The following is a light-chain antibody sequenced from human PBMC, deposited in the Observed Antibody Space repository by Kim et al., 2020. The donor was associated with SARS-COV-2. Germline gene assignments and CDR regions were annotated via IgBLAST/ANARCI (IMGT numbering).Light chain of an antibody. CDR1: QTVGRNY. V-gene: IGKV3-20*01. Sequence: ENVLTQSPGTLSLFPGERATLSGRASQTVGRNYLAWYQQKPGQAPRLLIHGASTRATGIPDRFSGSGSGTDFSLTISRLEPEDFTVYYCQQYPSDPNTFGQGTRLEIK. CDR3: QQYPSDPNT. J-gene: IGKJ5*01. CDR2: GAS.